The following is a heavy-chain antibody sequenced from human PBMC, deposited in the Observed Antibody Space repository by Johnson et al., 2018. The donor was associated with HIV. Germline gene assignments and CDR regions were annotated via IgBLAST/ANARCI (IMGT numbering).Heavy chain of an antibody. CDR2: INSDGSST. J-gene: IGHJ3*02. CDR3: ASEVRGVLDI. CDR1: GFTFSSYW. Sequence: VRLVESGGGLIQPGGALRLSCADPGFTFSSYWMHWVRQAPGKGLVWVSRINSDGSSTSYADSVKGRFTISRDNAKNTLYLQMNSLRAEDTAVYYCASEVRGVLDIWGQGTMVTVSS. V-gene: IGHV3-74*02. D-gene: IGHD3-10*01.